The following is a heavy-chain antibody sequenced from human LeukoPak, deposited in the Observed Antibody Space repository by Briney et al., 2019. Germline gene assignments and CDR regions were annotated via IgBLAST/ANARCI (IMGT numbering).Heavy chain of an antibody. V-gene: IGHV3-30*04. D-gene: IGHD2-21*02. Sequence: GGSLRLSCAASGFTFSSYTMHWVRQAPGKGLEWVAVISYDGSNKYYADSVKGRFTISRDNSKNTLYLQMNSLRAEDTAVYYCAGTTCGGDCYSEYWGQGTQVTVSS. CDR1: GFTFSSYT. CDR3: AGTTCGGDCYSEY. CDR2: ISYDGSNK. J-gene: IGHJ4*02.